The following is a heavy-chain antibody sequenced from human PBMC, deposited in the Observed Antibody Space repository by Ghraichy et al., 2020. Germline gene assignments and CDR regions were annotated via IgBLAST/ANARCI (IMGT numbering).Heavy chain of an antibody. Sequence: ESLNISCTVSGGSISSSSYYWGWIRQPPGKGLEWIGNIYYSWSTYYNPSLKSRVTISVDTSKNQFSLKLSSVTAADTAVYYCARTSRDCSSTSCYTLGWFDPWGQGTLVTVSS. D-gene: IGHD2-2*02. CDR2: IYYSWST. CDR1: GGSISSSSYY. V-gene: IGHV4-39*01. CDR3: ARTSRDCSSTSCYTLGWFDP. J-gene: IGHJ5*02.